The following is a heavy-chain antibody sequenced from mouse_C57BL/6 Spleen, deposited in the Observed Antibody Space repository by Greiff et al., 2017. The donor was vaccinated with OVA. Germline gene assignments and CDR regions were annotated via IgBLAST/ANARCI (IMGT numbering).Heavy chain of an antibody. D-gene: IGHD1-1*01. CDR2: IHPSDSDT. CDR1: GYTFTSYW. Sequence: QVQLQQPGAELVKPGASVKVSCKASGYTFTSYWMHWVKQRPGQGLEWIGRIHPSDSDTNSNQKFKGKATLTVDKSSSTAYMQLSSLTSEDSAVYYCAMEGPTVVARNAMDYWGQGTSVTVSS. V-gene: IGHV1-74*01. J-gene: IGHJ4*01. CDR3: AMEGPTVVARNAMDY.